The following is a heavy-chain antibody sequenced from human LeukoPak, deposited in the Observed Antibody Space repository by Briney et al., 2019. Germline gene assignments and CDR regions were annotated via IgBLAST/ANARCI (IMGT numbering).Heavy chain of an antibody. CDR3: ARGVVVPAASNKYNWFDP. CDR1: GFTFSSYA. V-gene: IGHV3-64*01. Sequence: GGSLRLSCAASGFTFSSYAMHWVGQAPGQGLEYVSAISSNGGSTYYANSVKGRFTISRDNSKNTLYLQMGSLRAEDMAVYYCARGVVVPAASNKYNWFDPWGQGTLVTVSS. J-gene: IGHJ5*02. D-gene: IGHD2-2*01. CDR2: ISSNGGST.